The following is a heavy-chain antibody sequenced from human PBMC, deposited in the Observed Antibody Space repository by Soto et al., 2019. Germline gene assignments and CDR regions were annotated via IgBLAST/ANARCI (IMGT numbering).Heavy chain of an antibody. V-gene: IGHV1-69*13. Sequence: GASVKVSCKASGGTFSSYAISWVRQAPGQGLEWMGGIIPIFGTANYAQKFQGRVTITADESTSTAYMELSSLRSEDTAVYYCARSIVGASPIDYWGQGTLVTVSS. CDR1: GGTFSSYA. J-gene: IGHJ4*02. CDR3: ARSIVGASPIDY. D-gene: IGHD1-26*01. CDR2: IIPIFGTA.